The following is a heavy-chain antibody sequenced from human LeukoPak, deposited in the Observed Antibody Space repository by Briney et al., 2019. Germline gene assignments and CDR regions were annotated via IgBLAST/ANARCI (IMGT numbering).Heavy chain of an antibody. V-gene: IGHV5-51*01. Sequence: HGESLKISCEGSGYSFASYWIGWVRQMPGKGLEWMGIIYPGDSDTRYSPSFQGQVTISADKSIATAYLQWSSLKASDTAMYYCARGNHCGGTSCALDYWGQGTLVTVSS. CDR1: GYSFASYW. CDR2: IYPGDSDT. CDR3: ARGNHCGGTSCALDY. J-gene: IGHJ4*02. D-gene: IGHD2-2*01.